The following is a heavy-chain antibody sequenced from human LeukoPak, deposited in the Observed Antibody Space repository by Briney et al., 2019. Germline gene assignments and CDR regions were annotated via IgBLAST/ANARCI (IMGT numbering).Heavy chain of an antibody. CDR1: EGSIDSSTYY. CDR2: LYYSGST. Sequence: PSETLSFTCTVSEGSIDSSTYYWGWIRQPPGKRLEWIATLYYSGSTYYNPSLKSRVTISIDTSENQFSLKLSSVTAADTALYYCASSRITLVRGVSYYYGLDVWGQGTTVTVSS. J-gene: IGHJ6*02. CDR3: ASSRITLVRGVSYYYGLDV. V-gene: IGHV4-39*01. D-gene: IGHD3-10*01.